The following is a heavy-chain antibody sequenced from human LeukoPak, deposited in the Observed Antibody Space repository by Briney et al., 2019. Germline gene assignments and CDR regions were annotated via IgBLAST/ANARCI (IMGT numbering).Heavy chain of an antibody. CDR3: ARDKAVAGPYGMDV. V-gene: IGHV1-2*04. CDR1: GYTFTGYY. D-gene: IGHD6-19*01. J-gene: IGHJ6*02. CDR2: INPNSGGT. Sequence: ASVKVSCKASGYTFTGYYMHWVRQAPGQGLEWMGWINPNSGGTNYAQKFQGWVTMTRDTSISTAYMELSRLRSDDTAVYYCARDKAVAGPYGMDVWGQGTTVTVSS.